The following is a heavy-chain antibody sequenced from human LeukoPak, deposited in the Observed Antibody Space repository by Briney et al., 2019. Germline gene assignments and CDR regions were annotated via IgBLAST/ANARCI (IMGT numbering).Heavy chain of an antibody. V-gene: IGHV1-2*02. CDR1: GYTFSDSY. Sequence: GASVKVSCKASGYTFSDSYMHWLRQAPGQGPEWLGWINPNNGGTNYAQTFQGRVTMTSDTSISTAYIELRSLRSHDTAVYYCAKEGEHHLVPDYWGQGTLVTVSS. D-gene: IGHD6-13*01. CDR2: INPNNGGT. J-gene: IGHJ4*02. CDR3: AKEGEHHLVPDY.